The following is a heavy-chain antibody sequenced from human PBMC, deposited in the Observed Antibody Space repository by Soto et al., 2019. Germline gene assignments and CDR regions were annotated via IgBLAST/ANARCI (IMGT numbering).Heavy chain of an antibody. V-gene: IGHV1-2*02. Sequence: ASVKVSCKASGYTFTGYYMHWVRQAPGQGLEWMGWINPNSGGTNYAQKFQGRVTMTRDTSISTAYMELSSLRSEDTAVYYCARGQGSSGWTYYYYYYYMDVWGKGTTVTVSS. D-gene: IGHD6-19*01. CDR3: ARGQGSSGWTYYYYYYYMDV. CDR2: INPNSGGT. CDR1: GYTFTGYY. J-gene: IGHJ6*03.